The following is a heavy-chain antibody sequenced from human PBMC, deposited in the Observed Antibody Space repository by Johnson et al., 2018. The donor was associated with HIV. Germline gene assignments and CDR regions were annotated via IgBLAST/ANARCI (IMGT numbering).Heavy chain of an antibody. CDR3: ARDLGPDGAFDI. D-gene: IGHD5-24*01. V-gene: IGHV3-66*02. Sequence: MQLVESGGGVVRPGGSLRLSCAASGFTVSSNYMSWVRQAPGKGLEWVSVIYSGGSTYYADSVKGRFTISRDNSKNTLYLQMNSLRAEDTAVYYCARDLGPDGAFDIWGQGTMVTVSS. J-gene: IGHJ3*02. CDR2: IYSGGST. CDR1: GFTVSSNY.